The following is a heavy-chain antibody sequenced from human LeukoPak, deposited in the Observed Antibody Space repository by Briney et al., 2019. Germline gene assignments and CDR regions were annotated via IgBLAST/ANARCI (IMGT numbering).Heavy chain of an antibody. CDR1: GGSFSGYY. CDR3: ARGRERGSSRNQGFPRSDY. J-gene: IGHJ4*02. D-gene: IGHD2-2*01. Sequence: SETLSLTCAVYGGSFSGYYWSWIRQPPGKGLEWIGEINHSGSTNYNPSLKSRVTISVDTSKNQFSLKLSSVTAADTAVYYCARGRERGSSRNQGFPRSDYWGQGTLVTVSS. CDR2: INHSGST. V-gene: IGHV4-34*01.